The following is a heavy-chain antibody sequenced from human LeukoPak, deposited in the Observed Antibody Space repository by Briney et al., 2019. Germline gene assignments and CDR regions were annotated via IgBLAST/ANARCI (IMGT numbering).Heavy chain of an antibody. J-gene: IGHJ6*03. CDR3: ARQTTTYYYDSSGYSARYYYYMDV. V-gene: IGHV3-48*03. D-gene: IGHD3-22*01. CDR1: GFTFSSYE. CDR2: ISSSGSTI. Sequence: PGGSLRLSCAASGFTFSSYEMNWVRQAPGKGLEWVSYISSSGSTIYYADSVKGRFTISRDNAKNSLYLQMNSLRAEDTAVYYCARQTTTYYYDSSGYSARYYYYMDVWGKGTTVTISS.